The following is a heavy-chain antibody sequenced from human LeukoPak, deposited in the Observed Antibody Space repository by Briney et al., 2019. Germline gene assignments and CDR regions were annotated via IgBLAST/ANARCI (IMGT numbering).Heavy chain of an antibody. J-gene: IGHJ4*02. Sequence: GASVKVSCKVSGAILIELSIHWVRQSPGKELEWMEGFDSEDGKTKAAQSFLDRVSLTEDTSLATAYMELRSLTSEDTAVYYCVTGSSERDYYDSGTYYLGDSWGQGTVVTVSS. CDR1: GAILIELS. D-gene: IGHD3-10*01. CDR2: FDSEDGKT. V-gene: IGHV1-24*01. CDR3: VTGSSERDYYDSGTYYLGDS.